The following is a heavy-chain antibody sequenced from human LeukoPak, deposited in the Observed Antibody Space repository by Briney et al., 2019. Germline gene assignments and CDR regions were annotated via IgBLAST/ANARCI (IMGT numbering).Heavy chain of an antibody. CDR2: ISSSSSYI. Sequence: KTGGSLRLSCAASGFTFSSYSMNWVRQAPGKGLEWVSSISSSSSYIYYADSVKGRFTISRDNAKNSLYLQMNSLRAEDTAVYYCARDLGYSSGPNYWGQGTRVTVSS. CDR3: ARDLGYSSGPNY. V-gene: IGHV3-21*01. CDR1: GFTFSSYS. D-gene: IGHD6-19*01. J-gene: IGHJ4*02.